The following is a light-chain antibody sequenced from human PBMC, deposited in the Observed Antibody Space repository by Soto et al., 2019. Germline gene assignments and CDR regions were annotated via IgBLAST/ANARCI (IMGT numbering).Light chain of an antibody. Sequence: QSALTQPHSASGSPGQSVNISCTGTSSDVGAYKYVSWYQQYPGKAPKLMIYEVSKRPSGVPDRFSGSKSGNTASLTVSGLQAEDEADYYCTSYVGSNIWVFGGGTKLTVL. J-gene: IGLJ3*02. CDR3: TSYVGSNIWV. CDR2: EVS. V-gene: IGLV2-8*01. CDR1: SSDVGAYKY.